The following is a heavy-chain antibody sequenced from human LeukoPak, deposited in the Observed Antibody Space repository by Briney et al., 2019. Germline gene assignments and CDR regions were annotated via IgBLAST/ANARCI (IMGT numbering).Heavy chain of an antibody. J-gene: IGHJ4*02. CDR2: VSTTSLTI. V-gene: IGHV3-11*01. D-gene: IGHD3/OR15-3a*01. CDR1: GFTFSDYY. CDR3: ARGGAWTGTYPHFRY. Sequence: PGGSLRLSCAASGFTFSDYYMTWVRQAPGKGLEWIAYVSTTSLTIYYAVSVKGRFTISRDNAKNSVYLQMNSLGVDDTAVYYCARGGAWTGTYPHFRYWGPGSPGT.